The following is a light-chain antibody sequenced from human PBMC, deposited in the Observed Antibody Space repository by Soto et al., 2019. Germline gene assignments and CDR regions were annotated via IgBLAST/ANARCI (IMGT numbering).Light chain of an antibody. J-gene: IGLJ3*02. CDR3: QSYDSSNHWV. Sequence: NFMLTQPHSVSESPGKTVTISCTRSSGSIDSNYVQWYQQRPGSSPTTVIYEDNQRPSEVPDRFSGSIDSSSNSASLTISGLKTEDEADYYCQSYDSSNHWVFGGGTKLTVL. V-gene: IGLV6-57*01. CDR2: EDN. CDR1: SGSIDSNY.